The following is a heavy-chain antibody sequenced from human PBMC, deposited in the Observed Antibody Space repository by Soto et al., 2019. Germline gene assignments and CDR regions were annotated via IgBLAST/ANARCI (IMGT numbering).Heavy chain of an antibody. Sequence: SETLSLTCTVSGGSISSGGYYWSWIRQHPGKGLEWIGYIYYSGSTYYNPSLKSRVTISVDTSKNQFSLKLSSVTAADTAVYYCARVRPEFYDSSGYSDYWGQGTLVTVSS. J-gene: IGHJ4*02. CDR1: GGSISSGGYY. CDR2: IYYSGST. CDR3: ARVRPEFYDSSGYSDY. V-gene: IGHV4-31*03. D-gene: IGHD3-22*01.